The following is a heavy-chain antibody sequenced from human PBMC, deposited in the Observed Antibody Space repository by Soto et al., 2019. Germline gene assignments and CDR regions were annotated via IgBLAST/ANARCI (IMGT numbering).Heavy chain of an antibody. J-gene: IGHJ4*02. V-gene: IGHV4-61*01. Sequence: PSETLSLTCTVSGGSVSSGSYYWSWIRQPPGKGLEWIGYIYYSGSTNYNPSVKSRVTISVDTSKNQFSLKLSSVTAAGTAVYYCAADYYDSSGAGDFDYWGQGTLVTVSS. D-gene: IGHD3-22*01. CDR1: GGSVSSGSYY. CDR3: AADYYDSSGAGDFDY. CDR2: IYYSGST.